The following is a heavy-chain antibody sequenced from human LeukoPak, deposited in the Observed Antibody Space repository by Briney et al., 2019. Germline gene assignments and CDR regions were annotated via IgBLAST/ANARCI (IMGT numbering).Heavy chain of an antibody. CDR1: GFTFSSYA. Sequence: PGGSLRLSCAASGFTFSSYAMHWGRQAPGKGLEWVALISYDGSNKYYADSVKGRFTISRDNSKNTLYLQVNSLRAEDTAVYYCARDPMADFDYWGQGTLVTVSS. J-gene: IGHJ4*02. CDR2: ISYDGSNK. V-gene: IGHV3-30-3*01. D-gene: IGHD2-8*01. CDR3: ARDPMADFDY.